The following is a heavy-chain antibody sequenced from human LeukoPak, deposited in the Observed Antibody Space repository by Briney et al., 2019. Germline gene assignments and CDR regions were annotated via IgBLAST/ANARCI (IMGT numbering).Heavy chain of an antibody. CDR1: GASISSSHW. CDR2: IYHGGST. J-gene: IGHJ4*02. D-gene: IGHD3-10*01. CDR3: ARGEEHGSGTVHFDY. Sequence: PSATLSLTCAASGASISSSHWWSWVRHPPRKGLEWIGEIYHGGSTNCNPSLKGRVTISVDRSNNQFSLRLTSVTAADTAVYYCARGEEHGSGTVHFDYWGQGTLVTVSS. V-gene: IGHV4-4*02.